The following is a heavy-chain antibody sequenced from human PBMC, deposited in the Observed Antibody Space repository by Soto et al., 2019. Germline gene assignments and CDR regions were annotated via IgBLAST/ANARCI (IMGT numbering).Heavy chain of an antibody. V-gene: IGHV4-59*01. Sequence: QVRLQESGPGLVKPSETLSLTCTVSGGSISRYYWSWIRQHPGKGLEWIGYLYNAGSTISNPSLTPRVTISVAMSQNQCSLNLNYVTAADPALYYCARDLWGYCGTDCSPLHVWGQGTTVTVSS. CDR2: LYNAGST. CDR3: ARDLWGYCGTDCSPLHV. J-gene: IGHJ6*02. D-gene: IGHD2-21*02. CDR1: GGSISRYY.